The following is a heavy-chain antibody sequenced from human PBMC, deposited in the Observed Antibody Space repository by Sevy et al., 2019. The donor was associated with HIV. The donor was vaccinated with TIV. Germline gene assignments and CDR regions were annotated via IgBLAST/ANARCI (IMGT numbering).Heavy chain of an antibody. CDR1: GFTFSSHA. J-gene: IGHJ4*02. Sequence: GGSLRLSCAASGFTFSSHAMHWVRQAPGKGLEWVALISYDGVIKYYAESVNGRFTISRDNSKNTLYLQMNSLRADDTAVYYCAREAGYSTGWSPGNYWGQGTLVTVSS. CDR3: AREAGYSTGWSPGNY. CDR2: ISYDGVIK. V-gene: IGHV3-30*14. D-gene: IGHD6-19*01.